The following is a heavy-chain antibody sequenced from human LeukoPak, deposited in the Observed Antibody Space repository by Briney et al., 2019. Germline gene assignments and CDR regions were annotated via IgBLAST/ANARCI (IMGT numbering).Heavy chain of an antibody. CDR2: VKHIGGT. V-gene: IGHV4-34*01. D-gene: IGHD3-22*01. Sequence: SEILSLTGVVFGGSFRGYSWSWLGQCQRKGLEGIGDVKHIGGTKYNPSLKSGHSISGDTSTNECSLRLSSGTAADTAVYYCATGGRRQLGRTAYYYFKALDVWGQGTTVTVS. CDR1: GGSFRGYS. J-gene: IGHJ6*02. CDR3: ATGGRRQLGRTAYYYFKALDV.